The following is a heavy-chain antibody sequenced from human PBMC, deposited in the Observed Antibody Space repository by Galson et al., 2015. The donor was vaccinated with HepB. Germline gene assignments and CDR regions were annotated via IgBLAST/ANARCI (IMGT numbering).Heavy chain of an antibody. CDR2: INPDGSEK. J-gene: IGHJ6*02. CDR1: EFTFSSYW. D-gene: IGHD3-10*01. CDR3: ARRISLVRGIITKPDYYYGMDV. Sequence: SLRLSCAASEFTFSSYWMNWVRQAPGKGLEWVANINPDGSEKYYVASLTGRFTIPRDNAKNSLYLQMDSLRAEDTAVYYCARRISLVRGIITKPDYYYGMDVWGQGTTVTVAS. V-gene: IGHV3-7*03.